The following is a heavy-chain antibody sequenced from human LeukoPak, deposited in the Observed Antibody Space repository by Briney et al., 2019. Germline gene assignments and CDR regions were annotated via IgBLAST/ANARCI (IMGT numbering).Heavy chain of an antibody. CDR1: GGSISSYY. V-gene: IGHV4-59*01. Sequence: PSETLSLTCTVSGGSISSYYWSWIRQPPGKGLEWIGYIYYSGSTNYNPSLKSRVTISVDTSKNQFSLKLSSVTAADTAVYYCARDIAVAGTTNFDYWGQGTLGTVSS. CDR3: ARDIAVAGTTNFDY. D-gene: IGHD6-19*01. CDR2: IYYSGST. J-gene: IGHJ4*02.